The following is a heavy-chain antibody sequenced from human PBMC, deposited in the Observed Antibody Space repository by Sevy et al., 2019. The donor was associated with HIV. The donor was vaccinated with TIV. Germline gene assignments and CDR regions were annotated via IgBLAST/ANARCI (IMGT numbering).Heavy chain of an antibody. D-gene: IGHD2-15*01. CDR1: GGSFSGYY. J-gene: IGHJ6*02. V-gene: IGHV4-34*01. CDR2: INHSGST. Sequence: SETLSLTCAVYGGSFSGYYWSWIRQPPGKGLEWIGEINHSGSTNYNPSLKSRVTISVDTSKNQFSLKLGSVTAAATDVYYCARWRKDIVVVVAATYYYGMDVWGQGNTATVSS. CDR3: ARWRKDIVVVVAATYYYGMDV.